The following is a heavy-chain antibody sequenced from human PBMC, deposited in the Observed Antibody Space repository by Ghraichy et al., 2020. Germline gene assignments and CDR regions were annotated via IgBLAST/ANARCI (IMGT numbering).Heavy chain of an antibody. CDR2: ISGSGGST. J-gene: IGHJ4*02. V-gene: IGHV3-23*01. Sequence: GESLNISCAASGITFSSYAMTWVRQAPGEGLEWVSAISGSGGSTDYADSVKGRFTISRDNSKNTLHLQMDSLRADDTALYYCAKGHYSDHWAPGTLVTVSS. CDR3: AKGHYSDH. CDR1: GITFSSYA.